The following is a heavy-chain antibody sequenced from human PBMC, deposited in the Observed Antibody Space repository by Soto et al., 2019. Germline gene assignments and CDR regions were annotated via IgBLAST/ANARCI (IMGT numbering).Heavy chain of an antibody. V-gene: IGHV3-30*18. J-gene: IGHJ4*02. CDR2: ISYDGSNK. Sequence: GGSLRLSRAACGFTFSSYGMHWVRQAPGKGLEWVAVISYDGSNKYYADSVKGRFTISRDNSKNTLYLQMNSLRAEDTAVYYCAKPLGYYDSSGRGSGDYWGQGTLVTVSS. CDR3: AKPLGYYDSSGRGSGDY. D-gene: IGHD3-22*01. CDR1: GFTFSSYG.